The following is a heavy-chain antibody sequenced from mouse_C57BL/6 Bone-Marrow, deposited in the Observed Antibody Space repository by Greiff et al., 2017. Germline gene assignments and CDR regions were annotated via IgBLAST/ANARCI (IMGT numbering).Heavy chain of an antibody. Sequence: QVQLQQSGAELVKPGASVKMSCKASGYTFTSYWITWVKQRPGQGLEWIGDIYPGSGSTNYNEKFKSKATLSVDTSSSTAYMQISSLTSEDSACYYCARLASDYFDYWGQGTTLTVSS. CDR2: IYPGSGST. V-gene: IGHV1-55*01. CDR1: GYTFTSYW. J-gene: IGHJ2*01. CDR3: ARLASDYFDY.